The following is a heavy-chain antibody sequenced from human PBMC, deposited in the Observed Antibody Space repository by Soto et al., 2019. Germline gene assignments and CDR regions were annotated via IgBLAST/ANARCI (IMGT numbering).Heavy chain of an antibody. CDR2: MNPNSGNT. CDR3: ATGYAGGYYYDSSGYYYDYYYGMDV. Sequence: ASVKVSWKASGYTFTSYDINWVRQATGKGLEWMGWMNPNSGNTGYAQKFQGRVTMTRNTSISTAYMELSSLRSEDTAVYYCATGYAGGYYYDSSGYYYDYYYGMDVWG. CDR1: GYTFTSYD. V-gene: IGHV1-8*01. J-gene: IGHJ6*02. D-gene: IGHD3-22*01.